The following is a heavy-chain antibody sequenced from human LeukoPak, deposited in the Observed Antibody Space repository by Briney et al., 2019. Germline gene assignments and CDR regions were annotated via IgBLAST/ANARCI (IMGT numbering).Heavy chain of an antibody. CDR2: IRGSGVST. CDR1: GFNFISYS. CDR3: AKRQGSSASCYDY. Sequence: SGGSLRLSCAASGFNFISYSMSRVRQAPGKGLEWVSVIRGSGVSTYYADSVKGRFSISRDNSKNTLYLQMNNLRAEDTAMYYCAKRQGSSASCYDYWGQGTLVTVSS. V-gene: IGHV3-23*01. J-gene: IGHJ4*02. D-gene: IGHD2-2*01.